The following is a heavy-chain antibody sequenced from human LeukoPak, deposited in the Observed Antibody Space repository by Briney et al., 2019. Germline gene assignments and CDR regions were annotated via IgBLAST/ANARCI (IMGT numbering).Heavy chain of an antibody. CDR2: IYHSGST. V-gene: IGHV4-30-4*01. D-gene: IGHD1-1*01. CDR3: AREGAGTGYYYGLDV. J-gene: IGHJ6*02. CDR1: GGSISSYY. Sequence: PSETLSLTCTVSGGSISSYYWSWIRQPPGKGLEWIGYIYHSGSTYHNPSLKSRVTISVDTSKNQFSLKLSSLTAADTAVYYCAREGAGTGYYYGLDVWGQGTTVTVSS.